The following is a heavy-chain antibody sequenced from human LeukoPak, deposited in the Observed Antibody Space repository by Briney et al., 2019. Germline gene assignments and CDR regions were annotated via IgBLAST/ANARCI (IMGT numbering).Heavy chain of an antibody. J-gene: IGHJ4*02. V-gene: IGHV3-64*01. CDR2: ISSDGVST. Sequence: GGSLRLSCAASGFTFSTYEMYWVRQAPGKGLEYVSAISSDGVSTYYANSVKGRFTISRDNSKSTLYLQMGSLRPEDMAVYYCAREDDYTSGWTSFDYWGQGTLVTVSS. D-gene: IGHD6-19*01. CDR1: GFTFSTYE. CDR3: AREDDYTSGWTSFDY.